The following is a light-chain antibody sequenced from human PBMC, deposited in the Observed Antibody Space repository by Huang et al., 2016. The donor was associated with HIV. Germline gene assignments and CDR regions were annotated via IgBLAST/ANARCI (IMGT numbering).Light chain of an antibody. CDR3: QQYNNWPRT. CDR1: QSVRRY. CDR2: AAS. J-gene: IGKJ1*01. V-gene: IGKV3-15*01. Sequence: EIVMTQSPSTLSVSPGERATLSCRASQSVRRYLAWYQQTPGQAPRLLIYAASTGATGIPASLRGSGSGTEFTRAISGLQSEDFAVYYCQQYNNWPRTFGQGTKVEIK.